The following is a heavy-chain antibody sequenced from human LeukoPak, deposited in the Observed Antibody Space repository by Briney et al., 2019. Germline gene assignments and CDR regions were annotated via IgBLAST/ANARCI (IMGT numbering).Heavy chain of an antibody. D-gene: IGHD3-22*01. V-gene: IGHV3-15*01. Sequence: GGSLRLSCAASGFTFRNAWMTWDRQAPGKGLEWVGRIRSKSDGGTTDYTVPVKGRFTISRDDSKNTLYLQMNNLKAEDTAVYYCATVKGDSDIFDMWGQGTMVTVSS. J-gene: IGHJ3*02. CDR2: IRSKSDGGTT. CDR1: GFTFRNAW. CDR3: ATVKGDSDIFDM.